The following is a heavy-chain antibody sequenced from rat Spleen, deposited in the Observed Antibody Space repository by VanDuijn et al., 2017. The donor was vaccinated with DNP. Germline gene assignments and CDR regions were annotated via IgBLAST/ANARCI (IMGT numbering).Heavy chain of an antibody. J-gene: IGHJ4*01. Sequence: EVQLVESGGGLVQPGRSLKLSCAASGFIFRNYYMAWVRQPPKKGLEWVATISTSGSGTYYPDSVKGRFTISRDTAKSTLYLQMDSLRSEDTATYYCARDNYGTYGAMDAWGQGTSVTVSS. CDR2: ISTSGSGT. D-gene: IGHD1-3*01. CDR3: ARDNYGTYGAMDA. CDR1: GFIFRNYY. V-gene: IGHV5-25*01.